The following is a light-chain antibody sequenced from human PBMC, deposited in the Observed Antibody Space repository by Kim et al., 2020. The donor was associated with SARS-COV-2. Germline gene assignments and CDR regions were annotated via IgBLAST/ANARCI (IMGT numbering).Light chain of an antibody. CDR2: DAS. J-gene: IGKJ4*01. CDR3: QQYDNLPQT. V-gene: IGKV1-33*01. Sequence: ASVGDRVTITCQASLDISNSLNWYQQRPGKAPKLLIYDASRLVTGAPSRFSGSGFVTDFTFTITNLQPEDVATYYCQQYDNLPQTFGAGTKVDIK. CDR1: LDISNS.